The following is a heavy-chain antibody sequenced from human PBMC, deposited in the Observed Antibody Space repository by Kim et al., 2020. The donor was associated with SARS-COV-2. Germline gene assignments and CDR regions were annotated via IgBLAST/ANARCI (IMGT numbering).Heavy chain of an antibody. V-gene: IGHV3-53*01. CDR2: IYSGGST. D-gene: IGHD1-26*01. Sequence: GGSLRLSCAASGFTVSSNYMSWVRQAPGKGLEWVSVIYSGGSTYYADSVKGRFTISRDNSKNTLYLQMNSLRAEDTAVYYCARDERGIVGATSWYFDLWGRGTLVTVSS. CDR1: GFTVSSNY. CDR3: ARDERGIVGATSWYFDL. J-gene: IGHJ2*01.